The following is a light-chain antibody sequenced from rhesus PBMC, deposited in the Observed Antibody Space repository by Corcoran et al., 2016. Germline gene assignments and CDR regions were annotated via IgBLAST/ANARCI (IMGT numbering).Light chain of an antibody. Sequence: DIQMTQSPSSLSASVGDRVNITCQAIQGISSWLAWYQQKPGKAPKLLIYAASNLQSGVPSRFSGSGAGTDFILTINSLQPEDFATYYCQQHNSYPRTFGQGTKVEIK. J-gene: IGKJ1*01. CDR1: QGISSW. CDR2: AAS. CDR3: QQHNSYPRT. V-gene: IGKV1-33*02.